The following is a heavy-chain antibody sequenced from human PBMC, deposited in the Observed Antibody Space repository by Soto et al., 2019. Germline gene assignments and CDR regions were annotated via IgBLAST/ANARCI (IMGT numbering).Heavy chain of an antibody. CDR2: ISSSGTTI. CDR1: GFTFISQE. CDR3: ARRVWDPVVVVVATRGGFDI. V-gene: IGHV3-48*03. D-gene: IGHD2-15*01. J-gene: IGHJ3*02. Sequence: GGSLRLSCAVSGFTFISQEMNWVRQAPGKGLEWISYISSSGTTIQYADSVKGRFTISRDISKNSLYLQMNSLRAEDTAVYYCARRVWDPVVVVVATRGGFDIWGQGTMVTVSS.